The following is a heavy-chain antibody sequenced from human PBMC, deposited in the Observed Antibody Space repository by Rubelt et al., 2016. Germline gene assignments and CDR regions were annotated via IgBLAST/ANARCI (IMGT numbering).Heavy chain of an antibody. CDR1: GGSFSGYY. J-gene: IGHJ5*02. CDR2: IYYSWSA. Sequence: QVQLQQWGAGLLKPSETLSLTCAVYGGSFSGYYWSWIRQPPGKGLEWIGSIYYSWSAYYNPSLKSRVTISVDTSKNQFSLKVSSVTAADTAVYYCARDPRHPLAPWGQGTLVTVSS. D-gene: IGHD1-1*01. V-gene: IGHV4-34*01. CDR3: ARDPRHPLAP.